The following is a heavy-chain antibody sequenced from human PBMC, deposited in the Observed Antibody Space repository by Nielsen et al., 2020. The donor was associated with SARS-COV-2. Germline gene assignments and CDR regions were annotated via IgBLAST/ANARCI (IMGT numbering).Heavy chain of an antibody. J-gene: IGHJ4*02. CDR3: ARDSENLNYFDY. V-gene: IGHV3-74*01. CDR1: GFTFSSYW. CDR2: INSDGSST. Sequence: GESLKISCAASGFTFSSYWMHWVRQAPGKGLVWVSRINSDGSSTSYADSVKGRFTISRDNSKNTVFLQMNSLRAEDTAVYYCARDSENLNYFDYWGQGTLVTVSS.